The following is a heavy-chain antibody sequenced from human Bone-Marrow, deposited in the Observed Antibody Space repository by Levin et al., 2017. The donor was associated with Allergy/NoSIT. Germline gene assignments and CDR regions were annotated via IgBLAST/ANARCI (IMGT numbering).Heavy chain of an antibody. CDR1: EFIVSSNY. D-gene: IGHD5-12*01. V-gene: IGHV3-66*01. J-gene: IGHJ6*02. CDR3: VARSNGMDV. CDR2: IYSDGST. Sequence: GESLKISCAASEFIVSSNYMSWVRQAPGKGLDWVSNIYSDGSTYYAESVKGRFTISRDRSKNTLYLQMSSLRAEDTAVYYCVARSNGMDVWGQGTTVTVSS.